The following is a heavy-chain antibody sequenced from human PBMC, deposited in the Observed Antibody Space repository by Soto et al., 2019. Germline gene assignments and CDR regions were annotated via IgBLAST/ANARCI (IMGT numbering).Heavy chain of an antibody. CDR3: AKTQHDYGDYSFDY. D-gene: IGHD4-17*01. V-gene: IGHV3-9*01. J-gene: IGHJ4*02. Sequence: EVQLVESGGGLVQPGRSLRLSCAASGFTFDDYAMHWVRQAPGKGLEWVSGISLNSGSIGYADSVKGRFTISRDNAKNSLYLQMNSLRAEDTALYYCAKTQHDYGDYSFDYWGQGTLVTVSS. CDR2: ISLNSGSI. CDR1: GFTFDDYA.